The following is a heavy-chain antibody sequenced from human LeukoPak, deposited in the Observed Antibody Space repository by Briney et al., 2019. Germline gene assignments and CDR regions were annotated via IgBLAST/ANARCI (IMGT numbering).Heavy chain of an antibody. Sequence: GGSLRLSCAASGFSFDDYGMSWVRQTPGKGLEWVSGINWNGGSTGYVDSVEGRFTISRDNAKNSLYLQMNSLRAEHTALYCCARSPTVVHHYMDVWGKGTTVTVSS. D-gene: IGHD4-23*01. CDR1: GFSFDDYG. CDR3: ARSPTVVHHYMDV. J-gene: IGHJ6*03. V-gene: IGHV3-20*04. CDR2: INWNGGST.